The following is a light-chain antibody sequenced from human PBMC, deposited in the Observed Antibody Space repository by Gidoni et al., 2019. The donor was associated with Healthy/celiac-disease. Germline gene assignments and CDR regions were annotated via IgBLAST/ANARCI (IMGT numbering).Light chain of an antibody. CDR3: QQSYSTPRT. J-gene: IGKJ4*01. CDR1: QSISSY. V-gene: IGKV1-39*01. Sequence: LQMTHSPSSLSASVGDRVTITCRASQSISSYLNWYQQKQGKAPKLLIYAAFSLQSGVPSRFSGSGSGTDFTLTISSLEPEDFATYYCQQSYSTPRTFGGGTKVEIK. CDR2: AAF.